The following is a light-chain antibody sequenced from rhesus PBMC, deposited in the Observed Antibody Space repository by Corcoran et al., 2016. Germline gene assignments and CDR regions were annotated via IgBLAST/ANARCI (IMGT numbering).Light chain of an antibody. CDR3: QHYYSSPWT. Sequence: DIQMTQSPSSLSASVGDRVTITCRASQGITNDLAWYQQTPGETTKLLIYEASSLQSGFPSRFSCSGSGTDVTLTISSLQPEDFATYYCQHYYSSPWTFGQGTKVEIK. J-gene: IGKJ1*01. V-gene: IGKV1-21*01. CDR2: EAS. CDR1: QGITND.